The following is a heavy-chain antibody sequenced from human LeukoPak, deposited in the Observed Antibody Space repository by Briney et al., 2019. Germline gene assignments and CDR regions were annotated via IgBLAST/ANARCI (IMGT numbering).Heavy chain of an antibody. Sequence: ASVTVSYKASVYTLTSYFMHWVRQAPGQGLEWMGIINPSGGNTGYAQKFQGRLSMTRDTSTNTVYMVLRSLRSEDTAVYYCARGMSSEFDYWGQGTLVTVSS. D-gene: IGHD6-6*01. CDR3: ARGMSSEFDY. CDR2: INPSGGNT. V-gene: IGHV1-46*01. CDR1: VYTLTSYF. J-gene: IGHJ4*02.